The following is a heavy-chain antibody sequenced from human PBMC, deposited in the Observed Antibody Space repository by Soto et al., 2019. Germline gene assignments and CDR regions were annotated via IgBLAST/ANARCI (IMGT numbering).Heavy chain of an antibody. J-gene: IGHJ4*02. Sequence: GGSLRLSCAASGFTFSSYGMHWVRQAPGKGLEWVAVISYDGSNKYYADSVKGRFTISRDNSKNTLYLQMNSLRAEDTAVYYCAILAAGQNFDYWGQGTLVTVSS. D-gene: IGHD6-25*01. CDR1: GFTFSSYG. CDR3: AILAAGQNFDY. CDR2: ISYDGSNK. V-gene: IGHV3-30*03.